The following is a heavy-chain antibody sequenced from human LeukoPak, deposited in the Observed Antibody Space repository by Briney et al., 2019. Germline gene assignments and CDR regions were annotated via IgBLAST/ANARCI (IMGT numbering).Heavy chain of an antibody. Sequence: SETLSLTCTVSGGSISSSSYYWGWIRQPPGKGLKRIGSIYYSGSTYYNPSLKSRVTISVDTSKNQFSLKLSSVTAADTAVYYCARQGYYDSSGYPPNYFDYWGQGTLVTVSS. CDR2: IYYSGST. J-gene: IGHJ4*02. V-gene: IGHV4-39*01. CDR1: GGSISSSSYY. CDR3: ARQGYYDSSGYPPNYFDY. D-gene: IGHD3-22*01.